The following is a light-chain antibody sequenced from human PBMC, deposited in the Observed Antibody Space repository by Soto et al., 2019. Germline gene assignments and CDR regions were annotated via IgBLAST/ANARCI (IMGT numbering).Light chain of an antibody. CDR2: ESS. CDR3: QQRSNWHQT. Sequence: EILLTQSPATLSLSPGERATLSCRASQNVANYLDWYQQKPGQAPRLLIYESSNRATGIAARFSGSGSGTDLTLTISSLEPEDFAVYYCQQRSNWHQTFGQGTKV. V-gene: IGKV3-11*01. J-gene: IGKJ1*01. CDR1: QNVANY.